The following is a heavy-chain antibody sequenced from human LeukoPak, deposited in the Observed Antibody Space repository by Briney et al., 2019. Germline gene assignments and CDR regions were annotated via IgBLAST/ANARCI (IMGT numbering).Heavy chain of an antibody. V-gene: IGHV3-30-3*01. CDR2: ISYDGSNK. Sequence: LGGSLRLSCAASGFTFSSYAMHWVRQAPGKGLGWVAVISYDGSNKYYADSVKGRFTISRDNSKNTLYLQMNSLRAEDTAVYYCARDQLKEAVAGFFDYWGQGTLVTVSS. J-gene: IGHJ4*02. CDR1: GFTFSSYA. CDR3: ARDQLKEAVAGFFDY. D-gene: IGHD6-19*01.